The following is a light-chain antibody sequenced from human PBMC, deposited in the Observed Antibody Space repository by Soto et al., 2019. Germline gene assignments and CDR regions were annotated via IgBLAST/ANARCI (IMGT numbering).Light chain of an antibody. CDR3: QCYDSSLQVV. Sequence: QAVVTQPPSVSGAPGQRVTISCTGRSSNIGAGYDVHWYQQLPGIAPKLLIYTNSYRPSGVPDRFSGSKSGTSASLAITGLQAEDEADYYCQCYDSSLQVVFGGGTKVTVL. J-gene: IGLJ2*01. CDR1: SSNIGAGYD. V-gene: IGLV1-40*01. CDR2: TNS.